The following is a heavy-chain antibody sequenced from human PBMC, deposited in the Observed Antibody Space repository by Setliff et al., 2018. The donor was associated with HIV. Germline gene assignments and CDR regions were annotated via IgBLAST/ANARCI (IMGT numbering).Heavy chain of an antibody. J-gene: IGHJ4*02. CDR2: ISWNGGST. Sequence: GSLRLSCAASGFIFDDHAMHWVRQVPGKGLGWVSLISWNGGSTYYADSVRGRFAISRDNNKNFLYLQMSSLRTDDSALYYCARGPTGSGSAYLDFWGQGTLVTVSS. CDR3: ARGPTGSGSAYLDF. CDR1: GFIFDDHA. D-gene: IGHD3-10*01. V-gene: IGHV3-43D*03.